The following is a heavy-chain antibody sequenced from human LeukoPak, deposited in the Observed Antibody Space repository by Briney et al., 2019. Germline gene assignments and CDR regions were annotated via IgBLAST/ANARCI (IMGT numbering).Heavy chain of an antibody. D-gene: IGHD1-26*01. CDR2: ISSSSSYI. CDR1: GFTFDDYA. Sequence: PGGSLRLSCAASGFTFDDYAMRWVRQAPGKGLEWVSSISSSSSYIYYADSVKGRFTISRDNAKNSLYLQMNSLRAEDTAVYYCARDRSGSYLFDYWGQGTLVTVSS. V-gene: IGHV3-21*01. J-gene: IGHJ4*02. CDR3: ARDRSGSYLFDY.